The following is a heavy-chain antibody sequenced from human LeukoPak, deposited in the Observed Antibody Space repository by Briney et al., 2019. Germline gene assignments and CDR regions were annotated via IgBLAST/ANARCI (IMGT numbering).Heavy chain of an antibody. CDR3: ARDLRVGATNRSGRNY. CDR2: INPNSGGT. V-gene: IGHV1-2*02. Sequence: GASVKVACKASGYTFTGYYMHWVRQAPGQGLEWMGWINPNSGGTNYAQKFQGRVTMTRDTSISTAYMELSRLRSDDTAVYYCARDLRVGATNRSGRNYWGQGTLVTVSS. D-gene: IGHD1-26*01. J-gene: IGHJ4*02. CDR1: GYTFTGYY.